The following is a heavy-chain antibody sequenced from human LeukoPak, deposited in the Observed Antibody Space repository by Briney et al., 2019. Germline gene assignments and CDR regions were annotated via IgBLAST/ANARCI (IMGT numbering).Heavy chain of an antibody. CDR1: GYSISSGYY. D-gene: IGHD2-21*01. CDR3: ARGEGCGGDCSENWFDP. J-gene: IGHJ5*02. CDR2: IYHSGST. Sequence: SETLSLTCTVSGYSISSGYYWGWIRQPPGKGLEWIGSIYHSGSTYYNPSLKSRVTISVDTSKNQFSLELSSVTAADTAVYYCARGEGCGGDCSENWFDPWGQGTLVTVSS. V-gene: IGHV4-38-2*02.